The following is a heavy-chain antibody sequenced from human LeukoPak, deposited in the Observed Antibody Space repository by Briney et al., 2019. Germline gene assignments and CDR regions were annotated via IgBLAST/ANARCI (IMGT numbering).Heavy chain of an antibody. J-gene: IGHJ3*02. CDR1: GFTFSSYA. CDR2: ISYDGINK. V-gene: IGHV3-30*04. D-gene: IGHD5-24*01. CDR3: AKVGPGVATIYDACDI. Sequence: GRSLRLSCAASGFTFSSYAMHWVRQAPGKGLEWVAVISYDGINKYYADSVKGRFTISRDNSRNTLYLQMNSLRAEDTAVYYCAKVGPGVATIYDACDIWGQGTMVTVSS.